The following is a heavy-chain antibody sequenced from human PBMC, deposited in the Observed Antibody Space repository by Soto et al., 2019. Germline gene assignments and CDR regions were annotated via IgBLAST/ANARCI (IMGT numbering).Heavy chain of an antibody. D-gene: IGHD4-17*01. CDR3: ATDLLTTRAYYYFFSYMDV. Sequence: ASVKVSCKASGDIFTSYTIHWVRQAPGQRLEWMGWINAGNGNTKYSQNFQGRVTITRDTSASTAYMALSSLRSEDTAVYYCATDLLTTRAYYYFFSYMDVWGKGTPVTVSS. V-gene: IGHV1-3*01. CDR1: GDIFTSYT. J-gene: IGHJ6*03. CDR2: INAGNGNT.